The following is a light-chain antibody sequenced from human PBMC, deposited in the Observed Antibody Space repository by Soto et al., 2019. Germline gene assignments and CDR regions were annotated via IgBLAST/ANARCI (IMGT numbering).Light chain of an antibody. CDR3: QQYGSAPKS. CDR1: QSVSTSY. CDR2: GAS. V-gene: IGKV3-20*01. Sequence: IVLTQSPGTLSLSPGERATLSCRASQSVSTSYIAWYQHKPGEAPRLLIYGASSRATSIPDRFSGSGSGTDFTLTISRLEPEGFAVYDSQQYGSAPKSCGQGAEVEIK. J-gene: IGKJ1*01.